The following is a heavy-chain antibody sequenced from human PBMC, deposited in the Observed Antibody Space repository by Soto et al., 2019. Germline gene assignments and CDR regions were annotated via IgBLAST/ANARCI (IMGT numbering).Heavy chain of an antibody. CDR3: ARAVTIFYAFDI. Sequence: SETLSLTCTVSGGSISSGGYYWSWIRQHPGKGLEWIGYIYYSGSTYYNPSLKSRVTISVDTSKNQFSLKLSSVTAADTAVYYCARAVTIFYAFDIWGQGTMVTVS. CDR2: IYYSGST. J-gene: IGHJ3*02. CDR1: GGSISSGGYY. V-gene: IGHV4-31*03. D-gene: IGHD3-3*01.